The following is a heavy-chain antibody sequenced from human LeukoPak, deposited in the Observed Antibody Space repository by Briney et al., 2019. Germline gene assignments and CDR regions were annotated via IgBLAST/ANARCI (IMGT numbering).Heavy chain of an antibody. D-gene: IGHD3-22*01. Sequence: SETLSLTCTVSGGSISPYYWSWIRQPPGKGLEWIGYIYYSGSTNYNPSLKSRVTISVDTSKNQFSLKLSSVTAADTAVYYCASTYYDSSVYWFDPWGQGTLVTVSS. CDR2: IYYSGST. J-gene: IGHJ5*02. CDR1: GGSISPYY. CDR3: ASTYYDSSVYWFDP. V-gene: IGHV4-59*08.